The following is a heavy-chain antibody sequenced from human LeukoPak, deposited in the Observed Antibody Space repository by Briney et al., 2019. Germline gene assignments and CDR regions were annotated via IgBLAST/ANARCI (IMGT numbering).Heavy chain of an antibody. Sequence: PGGSLRLSCAASGFTFSSYAMSWVRQAPGKGLEWVSSISGTGGSTHYADSVKGRFTISRDNSKNTLYLQINSLRAGDTAVYYCAKSSYYDSSGFYREYYFDYWGQGTLVPVSS. CDR3: AKSSYYDSSGFYREYYFDY. CDR1: GFTFSSYA. J-gene: IGHJ4*02. V-gene: IGHV3-23*01. D-gene: IGHD3-22*01. CDR2: ISGTGGST.